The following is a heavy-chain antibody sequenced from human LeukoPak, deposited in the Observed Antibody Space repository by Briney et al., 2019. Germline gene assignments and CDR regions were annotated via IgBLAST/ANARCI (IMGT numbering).Heavy chain of an antibody. J-gene: IGHJ6*03. V-gene: IGHV1-8*01. CDR3: ARGNYDYAWGGYYYCYYMDV. CDR1: GYTFTSYD. CDR2: MNPNSGNT. D-gene: IGHD3-16*01. Sequence: GASVKVSCKASGYTFTSYDINWVRQATGQGLEWMGWMNPNSGNTGYAQKFQGRVTMTRNTSISTAYMELSSLRSEDTAVYYCARGNYDYAWGGYYYCYYMDVWGKGTTVTISS.